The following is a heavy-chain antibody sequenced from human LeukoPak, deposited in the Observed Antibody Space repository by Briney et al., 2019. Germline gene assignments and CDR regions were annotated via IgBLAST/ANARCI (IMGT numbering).Heavy chain of an antibody. CDR3: ARDVTPQTGWYYFDY. J-gene: IGHJ4*02. D-gene: IGHD2-15*01. CDR2: VYYNGIT. CDR1: GGSFSSFY. V-gene: IGHV4-59*01. Sequence: SETLSLTCTVSGGSFSSFYWSWIRQPPGKGLEWIGYVYYNGITKYNPSLKNRVTISVDTSKNQFSLKLTSVTAADTAVYYCARDVTPQTGWYYFDYWGQGTLVTVS.